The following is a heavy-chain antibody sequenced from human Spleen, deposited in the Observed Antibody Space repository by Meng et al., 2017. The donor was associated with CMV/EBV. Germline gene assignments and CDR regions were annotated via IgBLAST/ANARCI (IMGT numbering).Heavy chain of an antibody. J-gene: IGHJ6*02. CDR2: IYSDGIST. Sequence: GESLKISCAVSGMNFNTYWIHWVRQVPGKGLVWLSRIYSDGISTRYADFVKGRFTISRDNTNNTLYLQMNSLRAEDTAVYYCATERYNLADYDILTGYANYYYYGMDVWGQGTTVTVSS. CDR1: GMNFNTYW. V-gene: IGHV3-74*01. D-gene: IGHD3-9*01. CDR3: ATERYNLADYDILTGYANYYYYGMDV.